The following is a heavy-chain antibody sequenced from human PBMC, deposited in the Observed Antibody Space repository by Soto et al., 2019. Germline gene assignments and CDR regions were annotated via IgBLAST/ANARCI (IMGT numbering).Heavy chain of an antibody. CDR3: ATLHYNSSWYGSDY. CDR2: IYYSGST. V-gene: IGHV4-31*03. Sequence: QVQLQESGPGLVKPSQTLSLTCTVSGGSISSGGHYWRWIRQHPGKGLEWIGYIYYSGSTYYNPSLKSRVTISVDTSKNQFSLKLSSVTAADTAVYYCATLHYNSSWYGSDYWGQGTLVTVSS. J-gene: IGHJ4*02. CDR1: GGSISSGGHY. D-gene: IGHD6-13*01.